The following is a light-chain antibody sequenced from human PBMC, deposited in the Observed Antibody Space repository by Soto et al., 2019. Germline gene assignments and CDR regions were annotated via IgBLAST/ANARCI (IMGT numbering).Light chain of an antibody. CDR1: QSVSNN. J-gene: IGKJ1*01. CDR3: QHYDNWPPWT. Sequence: EIVLTQSPGTLSLSPGERATLSCRASQSVSNNYLAWYQQKPGQAPRLLIYDTTNRATGIPARFSGSGSGTEFTLIISSLQSEDFAVYYCQHYDNWPPWTFGQGTKVDIK. V-gene: IGKV3-15*01. CDR2: DTT.